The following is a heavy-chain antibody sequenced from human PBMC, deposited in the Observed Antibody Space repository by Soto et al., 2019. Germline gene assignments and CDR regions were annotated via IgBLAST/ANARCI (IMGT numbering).Heavy chain of an antibody. V-gene: IGHV3-53*01. CDR3: ARYYYDILTGYYSPLY. CDR1: GFTVSSNY. J-gene: IGHJ4*02. D-gene: IGHD3-9*01. Sequence: GGSLRLSCAASGFTVSSNYMSWVRQAPGKGLEWVSVIYSGGSTYYADSVKGRFTISRDSSKNTLYLQMNSLRAEDTAVYYCARYYYDILTGYYSPLYWGQGTLVTVSS. CDR2: IYSGGST.